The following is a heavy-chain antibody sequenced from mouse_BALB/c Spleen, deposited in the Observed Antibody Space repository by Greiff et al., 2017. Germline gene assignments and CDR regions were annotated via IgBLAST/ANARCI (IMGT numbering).Heavy chain of an antibody. CDR3: ARGATVVAWYFDV. J-gene: IGHJ1*01. Sequence: EVKLVESGGGLVKPGGSLKLSCAASGFTFSDYYMYWVRQTPDKRLEWVATISDGGSYTYYPDSVKGRFTISRDNAKNNLYLQMSSLKSEDTAMYYCARGATVVAWYFDVWGAGTTVTVSS. CDR2: ISDGGSYT. CDR1: GFTFSDYY. D-gene: IGHD1-1*01. V-gene: IGHV5-4*02.